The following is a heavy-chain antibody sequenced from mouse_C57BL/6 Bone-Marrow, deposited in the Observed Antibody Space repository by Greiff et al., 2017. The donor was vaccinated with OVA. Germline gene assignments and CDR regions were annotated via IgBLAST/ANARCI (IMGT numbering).Heavy chain of an antibody. CDR2: INSDGGST. Sequence: EVMLVESGGGLVQPGESLKLSCESNEYEFPSHDMSWVRKTPEKRLELVAAINSDGGSTYYPATLERRFIISRDNTKNTLYLQMSSLRSEDTALYYCARHDYAYAMDYWGQGTSVTVSS. CDR1: EYEFPSHD. CDR3: ARHDYAYAMDY. J-gene: IGHJ4*01. V-gene: IGHV5-2*01. D-gene: IGHD2-4*01.